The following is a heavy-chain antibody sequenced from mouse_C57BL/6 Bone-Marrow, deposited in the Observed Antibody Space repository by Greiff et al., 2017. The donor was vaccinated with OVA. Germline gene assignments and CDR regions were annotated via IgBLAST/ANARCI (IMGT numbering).Heavy chain of an antibody. Sequence: QVQLQQPGAELVMPGASVKLSCKASGYTFTSYWMHWVKQRPGQGLEWIGEIDPSDSYTNYNQKFKGKSTLTVDKSSSTAYMQLSSLTSEDSAVYYCAIRLWSVYCDYGGQGTTLTVSA. CDR3: AIRLWSVYCDY. CDR1: GYTFTSYW. J-gene: IGHJ2*01. CDR2: IDPSDSYT. V-gene: IGHV1-69*01. D-gene: IGHD1-1*02.